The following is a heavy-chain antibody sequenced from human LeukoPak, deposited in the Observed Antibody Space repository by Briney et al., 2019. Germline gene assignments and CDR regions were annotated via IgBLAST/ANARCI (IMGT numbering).Heavy chain of an antibody. D-gene: IGHD1-1*01. Sequence: PGGSLRLSCAASGFTFDDYGMHWVRQPPGKGLEWVSLISWDGGTTYYADSVKGRFTISRDNSKNSLYLQMNSLRAEDTALYYCAKKGEGYDFDYWGQGTLVTVSS. CDR2: ISWDGGTT. J-gene: IGHJ4*02. CDR1: GFTFDDYG. CDR3: AKKGEGYDFDY. V-gene: IGHV3-43D*04.